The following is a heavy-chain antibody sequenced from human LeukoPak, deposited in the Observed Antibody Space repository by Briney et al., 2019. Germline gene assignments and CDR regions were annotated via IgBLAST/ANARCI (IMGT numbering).Heavy chain of an antibody. J-gene: IGHJ4*02. CDR2: IYYSGST. V-gene: IGHV4-39*07. D-gene: IGHD3-10*01. CDR1: GGSIGSSSYY. Sequence: SETLSLTCTVSGGSIGSSSYYWGWIRQPPGKGLEWIGSIYYSGSTYYNPSLKSRVTISVDTSKNQFSLKLSSVTAADTAVYYCARDRNRWFGDLLPFDYWGQGSLVTVSS. CDR3: ARDRNRWFGDLLPFDY.